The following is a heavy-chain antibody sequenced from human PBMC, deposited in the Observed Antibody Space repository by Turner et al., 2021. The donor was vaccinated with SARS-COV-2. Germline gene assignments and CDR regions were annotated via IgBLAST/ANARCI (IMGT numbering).Heavy chain of an antibody. V-gene: IGHV3-30-3*01. J-gene: IGHJ4*02. CDR2: ISYDGSNK. D-gene: IGHD3-3*01. CDR1: GFTFSTYA. Sequence: QVQLVESGGGVVQPGRSLRLSCAASGFTFSTYAMPWVRQAPGKGLGWGAVISYDGSNKYYADSVKGRFTISRDNSKNTLYLQMNSLRAEDTAVYYCARARGSTYYSAFDYWGQETLVTVSS. CDR3: ARARGSTYYSAFDY.